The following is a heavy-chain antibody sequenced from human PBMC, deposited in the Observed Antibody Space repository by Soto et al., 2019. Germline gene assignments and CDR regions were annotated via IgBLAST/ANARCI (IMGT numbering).Heavy chain of an antibody. CDR1: GGSISSGDYY. Sequence: PSETLSLTCTVSGGSISSGDYYWSWIRQPPGKGLEWIGYIYYSGSTYYNPSLKSRVTISVDTSKNQFSLKLSSVTAADTAVYYCARERLAANYFDYWGQGTLVTVSS. CDR3: ARERLAANYFDY. J-gene: IGHJ4*02. D-gene: IGHD6-25*01. CDR2: IYYSGST. V-gene: IGHV4-30-4*01.